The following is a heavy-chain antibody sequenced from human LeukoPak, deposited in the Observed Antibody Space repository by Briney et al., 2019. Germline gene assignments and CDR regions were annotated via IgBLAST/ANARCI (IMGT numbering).Heavy chain of an antibody. CDR1: GGSISSYY. V-gene: IGHV4-59*01. CDR2: IYYGGST. Sequence: PSETLSLTCTVSGGSISSYYWSWIRQPPGKGLEWIGYIYYGGSTNYNPSLKSRVTISVDTSKNQFSLKLSSVTAADTAVYYCARRGWLQLDIWGQGTMVTVSS. J-gene: IGHJ3*02. D-gene: IGHD5-24*01. CDR3: ARRGWLQLDI.